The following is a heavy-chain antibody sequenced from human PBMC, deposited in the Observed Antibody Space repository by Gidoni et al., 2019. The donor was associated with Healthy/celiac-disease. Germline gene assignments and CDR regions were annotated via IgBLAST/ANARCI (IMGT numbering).Heavy chain of an antibody. V-gene: IGHV3-33*01. CDR3: ARDGLAYCGGDCNLPGY. CDR2: IWYDGSNK. J-gene: IGHJ4*02. Sequence: QVQLVESGGGVVQPGRSLRLSCAASGFTFSRYGVHWVRQAQGKGVAWVAVIWYDGSNKDYADSVKGRFTISRDNSKNTLYLQMNSLRAEDTAVYYCARDGLAYCGGDCNLPGYWGQGTLVTVSS. D-gene: IGHD2-21*01. CDR1: GFTFSRYG.